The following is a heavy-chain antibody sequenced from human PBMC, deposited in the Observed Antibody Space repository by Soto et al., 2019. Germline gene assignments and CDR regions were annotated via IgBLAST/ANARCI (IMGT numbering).Heavy chain of an antibody. V-gene: IGHV3-66*01. CDR2: IYSGGST. J-gene: IGHJ4*02. Sequence: XXSLRLSCSASGFIFSDYAMHWVRQAPGKGMEWVAVIYSGGSTYYADSVKGRFTISRDNSKNTLYLQMNSLRAEDTAVYYCARSSVWGQGTQVTVSS. CDR1: GFIFSDYA. CDR3: ARSSV.